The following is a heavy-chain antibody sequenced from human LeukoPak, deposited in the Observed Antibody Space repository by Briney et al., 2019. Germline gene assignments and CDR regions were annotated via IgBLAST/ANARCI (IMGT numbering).Heavy chain of an antibody. CDR3: VRHIAMGSPLYD. CDR2: IYFRGGT. D-gene: IGHD6-13*01. V-gene: IGHV4-39*01. Sequence: PSETLSLTCTVSGDSISSSYYWGWIRQSPGKGLEWIASIYFRGGTYYNPSLKSRVTISVDTTKNVCSLKLTSVDAAETAVYYCVRHIAMGSPLYDWGQGTLVTVSA. CDR1: GDSISSSYY. J-gene: IGHJ4*02.